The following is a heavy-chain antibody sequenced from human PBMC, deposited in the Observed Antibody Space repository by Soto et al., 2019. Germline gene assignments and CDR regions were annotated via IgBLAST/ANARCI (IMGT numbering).Heavy chain of an antibody. CDR1: GFTFTSYA. Sequence: GSLRLSCAASGFTFTSYAMHWVRQAPGKGLEWLTVISYDGSNKYYADSVKGRFTISRDNSKNTLYLQMNSLRAEDTAVYYCAKPSXXXDXFQHWGQGTLVTXSS. J-gene: IGHJ1*01. CDR2: ISYDGSNK. V-gene: IGHV3-30*18. CDR3: AKPSXXXDXFQH.